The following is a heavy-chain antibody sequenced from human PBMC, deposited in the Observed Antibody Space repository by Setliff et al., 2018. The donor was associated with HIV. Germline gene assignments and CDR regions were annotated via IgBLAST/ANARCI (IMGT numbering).Heavy chain of an antibody. J-gene: IGHJ1*01. CDR2: INHNKSS. V-gene: IGHV4-34*01. CDR1: GESLSDYY. CDR3: ARHGDYEYFQH. D-gene: IGHD4-17*01. Sequence: PSETLSLTCAVYGESLSDYYWSWIRQPPGKGLEWIGEINHNKSSDYNPSLQSRVTVSVDTSKNRFSLNLRSVTATDTAIYYCARHGDYEYFQHWGRGTPVTVS.